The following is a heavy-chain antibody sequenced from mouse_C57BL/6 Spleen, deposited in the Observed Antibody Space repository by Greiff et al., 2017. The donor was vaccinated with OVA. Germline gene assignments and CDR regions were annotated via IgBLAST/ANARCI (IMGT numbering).Heavy chain of an antibody. Sequence: EVQLQQSGPGLVKPSQSLSLTCSVTGYSITSGYYWNWIRQFPGNKLEWMGYISYDGSNNYNPSPKNRISITRDTSKNQFFLKLNSVTTEDTATYYCARNSIYYGYDGDYFDYWGQGTTLTVSS. CDR1: GYSITSGYY. V-gene: IGHV3-6*01. J-gene: IGHJ2*01. CDR2: ISYDGSN. D-gene: IGHD2-2*01. CDR3: ARNSIYYGYDGDYFDY.